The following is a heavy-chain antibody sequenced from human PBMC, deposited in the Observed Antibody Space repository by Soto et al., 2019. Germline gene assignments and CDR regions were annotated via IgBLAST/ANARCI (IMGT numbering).Heavy chain of an antibody. CDR1: GFTFSSFW. Sequence: EVQLVESGGGLVQPGGSLKLSCAASGFTFSSFWMNWVRQAPGKGLEWVANIKGDGSEKYYVDSVKGRFTISRDNAKNSLYLEMNSLGAEEPAVYYCAAGVPPDYWGQGTLVTVSS. CDR2: IKGDGSEK. CDR3: AAGVPPDY. V-gene: IGHV3-7*01. J-gene: IGHJ4*02. D-gene: IGHD3-10*01.